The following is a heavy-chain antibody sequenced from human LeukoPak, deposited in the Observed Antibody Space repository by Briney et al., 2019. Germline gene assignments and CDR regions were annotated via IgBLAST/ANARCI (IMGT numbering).Heavy chain of an antibody. Sequence: SESLSLTCAVSGYSISSGYYWGWIRQPPGKGLEWLGSIYHSGSTYYNPSLKSRVTISVDTSKNQFSLKLSSVTAADTAVYYCARDRRDGYNMGDSDFDYWGQGTLVTVSS. D-gene: IGHD5-24*01. CDR3: ARDRRDGYNMGDSDFDY. V-gene: IGHV4-38-2*02. CDR2: IYHSGST. CDR1: GYSISSGYY. J-gene: IGHJ4*02.